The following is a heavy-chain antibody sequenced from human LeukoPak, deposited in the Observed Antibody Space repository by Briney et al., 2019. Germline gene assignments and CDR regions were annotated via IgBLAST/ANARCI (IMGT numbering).Heavy chain of an antibody. CDR2: INHSGST. CDR1: GGSFSGYY. D-gene: IGHD6-6*01. CDR3: ARAYSHSSSWRFDY. V-gene: IGHV4-34*01. Sequence: SETLSLTCAVYGGSFSGYYWSWIRQPPGKGLEWIGEINHSGSTNYNPSLKSRVTISVDTSKNQFSLKLSSVTAADTAAYYCARAYSHSSSWRFDYWGQGTLVTVSS. J-gene: IGHJ4*02.